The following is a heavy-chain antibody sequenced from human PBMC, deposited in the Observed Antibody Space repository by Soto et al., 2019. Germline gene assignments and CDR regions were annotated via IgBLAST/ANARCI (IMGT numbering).Heavy chain of an antibody. CDR3: AHSLIGYYYDSSGSNWFDP. D-gene: IGHD3-22*01. Sequence: QITLKESGPTLVKPTQTLTLTCTFSGFSLSTSGVGVGWIRQPPGKALEWLALIYWDDDKRYSPSLKSSLTITKDNSKNQVVLTMTNMDPVDTATYYCAHSLIGYYYDSSGSNWFDPWGQGTLVTVSS. CDR2: IYWDDDK. CDR1: GFSLSTSGVG. J-gene: IGHJ5*02. V-gene: IGHV2-5*02.